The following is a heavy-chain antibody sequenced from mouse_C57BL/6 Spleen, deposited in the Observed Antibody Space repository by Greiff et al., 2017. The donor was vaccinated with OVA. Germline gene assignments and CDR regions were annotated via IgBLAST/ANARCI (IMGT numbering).Heavy chain of an antibody. Sequence: VQLQQSGAELVRPGASVKLSCKASGYTFTDYYINWVKQRPGQGLEWIARIYPGSGNTYYNEKFKGKATLTAEKSSSTAYMQLSSLTSEDSAVYFCARSGHLYWGQGTLVTVSA. CDR2: IYPGSGNT. V-gene: IGHV1-76*01. D-gene: IGHD3-3*01. CDR1: GYTFTDYY. J-gene: IGHJ3*01. CDR3: ARSGHLY.